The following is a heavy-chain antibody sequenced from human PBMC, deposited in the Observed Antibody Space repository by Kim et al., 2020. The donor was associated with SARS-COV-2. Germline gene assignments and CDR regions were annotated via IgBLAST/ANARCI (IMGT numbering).Heavy chain of an antibody. CDR1: GFTFSRYA. J-gene: IGHJ5*02. V-gene: IGHV3-23*01. Sequence: GGSLRLSCAASGFTFSRYAVTWVRQAPGKGLEWVSTITGRGSGTYYTESVKGRFTISRDNSENTLHLQMNSLRAEDTAVYYCAKGRADGAVDWFDPWGQGTLVTVSS. CDR3: AKGRADGAVDWFDP. CDR2: ITGRGSGT. D-gene: IGHD2-8*02.